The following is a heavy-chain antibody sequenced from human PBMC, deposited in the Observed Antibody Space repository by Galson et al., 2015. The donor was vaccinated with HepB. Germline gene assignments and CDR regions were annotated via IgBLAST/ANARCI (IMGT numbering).Heavy chain of an antibody. Sequence: SVKVSCKASGYTFTTCTIHWVRQAPGQRLEGLGWIKAGNGDTRNYQKFQGRIPLTRDTSASTDHVELSSLRSEDTAVYYCARDPYDWRSNWFDPWGQGTLVTVDS. CDR2: IKAGNGDT. CDR3: ARDPYDWRSNWFDP. V-gene: IGHV1-3*01. D-gene: IGHD3-3*01. CDR1: GYTFTTCT. J-gene: IGHJ5*02.